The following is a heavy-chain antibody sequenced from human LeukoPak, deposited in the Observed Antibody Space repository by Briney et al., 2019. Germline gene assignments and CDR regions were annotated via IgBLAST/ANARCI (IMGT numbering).Heavy chain of an antibody. D-gene: IGHD6-19*01. CDR2: IIPIFGTA. CDR1: GGTFSSYA. J-gene: IGHJ3*02. CDR3: ARDRTQRYSSGSDAFYI. Sequence: SVKVSCKASGGTFSSYAISWVRQAPGQGLEWMGGIIPIFGTANYAQKFQGRVTITTDESTSTAYMELSSLRSEDTAVYYWARDRTQRYSSGSDAFYIWGQGKIVTGSS. V-gene: IGHV1-69*05.